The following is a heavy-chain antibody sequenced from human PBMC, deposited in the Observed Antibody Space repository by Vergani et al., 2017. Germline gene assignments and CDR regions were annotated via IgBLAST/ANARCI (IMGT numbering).Heavy chain of an antibody. Sequence: QVQLVQSGAEVKKPGASVKVSCKASGGTFSSYAISWVRQAPGQGLEWMGGIIPIFGTANYAQKFQGRVTITADESTSTAYMELSSLRSEDTAVYYCARESAEFTMVRGAPFDYWGQGTLVTVSS. CDR3: ARESAEFTMVRGAPFDY. CDR2: IIPIFGTA. D-gene: IGHD3-10*01. V-gene: IGHV1-69*01. J-gene: IGHJ4*02. CDR1: GGTFSSYA.